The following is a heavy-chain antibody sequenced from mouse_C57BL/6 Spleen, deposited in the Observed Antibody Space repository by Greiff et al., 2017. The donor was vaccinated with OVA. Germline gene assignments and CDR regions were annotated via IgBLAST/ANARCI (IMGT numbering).Heavy chain of an antibody. J-gene: IGHJ1*03. CDR2: ISSGGDYI. CDR1: GFTFSSYA. Sequence: EVMLVESGEGLVKPGGSLKLSCAASGFTFSSYAMSWVRQTPEKRLEWVAYISSGGDYIYYADTVKGRFTISSDNARNTLYLQMSSLKSEDTAMYYCTRAGYYGSSYGYFDVWGTGTTVTVSS. D-gene: IGHD1-1*01. CDR3: TRAGYYGSSYGYFDV. V-gene: IGHV5-9-1*02.